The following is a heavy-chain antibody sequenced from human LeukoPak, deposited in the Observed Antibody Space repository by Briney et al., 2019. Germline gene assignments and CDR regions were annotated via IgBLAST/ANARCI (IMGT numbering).Heavy chain of an antibody. CDR2: IYYSGST. Sequence: SETLSLTCSVSGGSIRSYYWSWIRQPPGKGLEWIGYIYYSGSTNYNPSLKSRVTISLDTSKNQFSLKLSSVTAADTAVYYCARDSEVSSGWYPFDYWGQGTLVTVSS. V-gene: IGHV4-59*01. CDR1: GGSIRSYY. J-gene: IGHJ4*02. CDR3: ARDSEVSSGWYPFDY. D-gene: IGHD6-19*01.